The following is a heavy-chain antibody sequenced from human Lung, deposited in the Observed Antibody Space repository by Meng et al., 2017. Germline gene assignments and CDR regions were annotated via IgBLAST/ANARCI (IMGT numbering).Heavy chain of an antibody. Sequence: QWRTGLLKPSETLSLTCVVSGGSFSDYYWSWIRQPPGKWLEWIGEINHSGSTNYNPSLESRATISVDTSQNNLSLKLSSVTAADSAVYYCARGPTTMAHDFDYWGQGTLVTVAS. J-gene: IGHJ4*02. V-gene: IGHV4-34*01. CDR3: ARGPTTMAHDFDY. D-gene: IGHD4-11*01. CDR2: INHSGST. CDR1: GGSFSDYY.